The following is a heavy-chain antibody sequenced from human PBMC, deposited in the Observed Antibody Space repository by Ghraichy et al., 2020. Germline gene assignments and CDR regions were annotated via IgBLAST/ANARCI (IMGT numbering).Heavy chain of an antibody. CDR2: INAGNGNT. CDR1: GYTFTSYA. V-gene: IGHV1-3*01. D-gene: IGHD2-15*01. Sequence: ASVKVSCKAGGYTFTSYAMHWVRQAPGQRLEWMGWINAGNGNTKYSQKFQGRVTITRDTSASTAYMELSSLRSEDTAVYYCARVSGRWWGYYGMDVWGQGTTVTASS. CDR3: ARVSGRWWGYYGMDV. J-gene: IGHJ6*02.